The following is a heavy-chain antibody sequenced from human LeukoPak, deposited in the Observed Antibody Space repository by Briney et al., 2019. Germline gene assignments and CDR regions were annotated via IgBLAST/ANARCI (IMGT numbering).Heavy chain of an antibody. Sequence: GGSLRLSCAASGFTFSSYAMHWVRQAPGKGLEWVAVISYDGSNKYYADSVRGRFTISRDNSKNTLYLQMNSLRAEDTAVYYCARDGGSYTRIAFDIWGQGTMVTVSS. CDR2: ISYDGSNK. CDR1: GFTFSSYA. J-gene: IGHJ3*02. D-gene: IGHD1-26*01. V-gene: IGHV3-30-3*01. CDR3: ARDGGSYTRIAFDI.